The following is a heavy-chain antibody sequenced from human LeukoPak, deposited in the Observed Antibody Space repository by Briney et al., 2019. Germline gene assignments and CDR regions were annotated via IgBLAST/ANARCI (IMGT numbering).Heavy chain of an antibody. Sequence: PGGSLRLSCAASGFIFSSYATRWVRQAPGKGLEWVSAISGSGGTTYYAASVKGRLTISRDNSKNTLYLQMNSLRAEDTAVYFCAKNIYSGTYYFDYWGQGTLVTVSS. V-gene: IGHV3-23*01. J-gene: IGHJ4*02. CDR2: ISGSGGTT. CDR3: AKNIYSGTYYFDY. D-gene: IGHD5-12*01. CDR1: GFIFSSYA.